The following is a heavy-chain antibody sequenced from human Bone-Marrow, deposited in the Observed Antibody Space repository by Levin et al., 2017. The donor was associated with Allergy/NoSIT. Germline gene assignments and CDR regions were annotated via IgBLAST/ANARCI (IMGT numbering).Heavy chain of an antibody. Sequence: SQTLSLTCAMSGGAFSGSYWNWLRQSPGKGLEWIGEINHSGSSDYNPSLETRVSMSVDIIKKQFSLKLTSVTAADTGIYYCARGPYHGPWYFDFWGRGTLVDVSS. CDR1: GGAFSGSY. V-gene: IGHV4-34*01. CDR3: ARGPYHGPWYFDF. D-gene: IGHD2-2*01. CDR2: INHSGSS. J-gene: IGHJ2*01.